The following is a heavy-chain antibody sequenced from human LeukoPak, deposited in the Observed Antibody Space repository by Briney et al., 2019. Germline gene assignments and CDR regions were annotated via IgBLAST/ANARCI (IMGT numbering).Heavy chain of an antibody. Sequence: GGSLRLSCAASGLSVSSNYMSWVRQAPGKGLEWVSVIYTSGGTYYADSVKGRFTISRDNSKNTLYLQMNSLRAEDTAVYYCAKEAYDYVWGSYRYTNFDYWGQGTLVTVSS. CDR3: AKEAYDYVWGSYRYTNFDY. CDR1: GLSVSSNY. V-gene: IGHV3-53*01. J-gene: IGHJ4*02. D-gene: IGHD3-16*02. CDR2: IYTSGGT.